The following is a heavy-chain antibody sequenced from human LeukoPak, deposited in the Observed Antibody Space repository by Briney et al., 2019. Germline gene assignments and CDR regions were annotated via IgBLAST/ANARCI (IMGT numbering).Heavy chain of an antibody. J-gene: IGHJ6*02. CDR2: ISGSGGST. Sequence: PGGSLRLSCAASGFTFSSYAMSWVRQAPGKGLEWVSAISGSGGSTYYADSVKGRFTISRDNSKNTLYLQMNSLRAEDTAVYYCAKEDRNYDILTGYYLAGMDVWGQGTTVTVSS. CDR3: AKEDRNYDILTGYYLAGMDV. D-gene: IGHD3-9*01. CDR1: GFTFSSYA. V-gene: IGHV3-23*01.